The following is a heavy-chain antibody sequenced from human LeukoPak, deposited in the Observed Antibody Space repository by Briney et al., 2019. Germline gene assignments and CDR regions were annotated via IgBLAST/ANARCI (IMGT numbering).Heavy chain of an antibody. J-gene: IGHJ4*02. Sequence: GASVKVSCKASGGTFSSYAISWVQQAPGQGLKWMGGIIPIFGTANYAQKFQGRVTITADESTSTAYMELSSLRSEDTAVYYCARVSDSSGWSSDYWGQGTLVTVSS. CDR3: ARVSDSSGWSSDY. CDR1: GGTFSSYA. D-gene: IGHD6-19*01. CDR2: IIPIFGTA. V-gene: IGHV1-69*13.